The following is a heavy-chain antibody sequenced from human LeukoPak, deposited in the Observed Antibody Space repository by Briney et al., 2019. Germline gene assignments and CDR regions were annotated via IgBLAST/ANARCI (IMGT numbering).Heavy chain of an antibody. CDR2: INPNSGGR. V-gene: IGHV1-2*02. CDR1: GYTFTGYY. CDR3: ARDKDQSGYSSGWYWFDP. J-gene: IGHJ5*02. D-gene: IGHD6-19*01. Sequence: ASVKLSCKASGYTFTGYYMHWVRQAPAQGLEWMGLINPNSGGRNYAQKFQGRVTMTRDTSISTAYMELSRLRSDDTAVYYCARDKDQSGYSSGWYWFDPWGQGTLVTVSS.